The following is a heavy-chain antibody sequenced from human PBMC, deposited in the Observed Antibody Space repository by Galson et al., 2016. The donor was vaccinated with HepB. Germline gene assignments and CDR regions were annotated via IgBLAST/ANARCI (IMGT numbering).Heavy chain of an antibody. CDR1: GFTFKTYV. CDR2: ISHDGNKK. V-gene: IGHV3-33*01. D-gene: IGHD6-19*01. CDR3: ARWDPWYSRGWGPDH. Sequence: SLRLSCAASGFTFKTYVMHWVRQAPGRGLEWVAAISHDGNKKYFADSVTGRFTVSRDNSMNTLFLQMSSLRVDDTAVYYCARWDPWYSRGWGPDHSGQGPLVIVSS. J-gene: IGHJ4*02.